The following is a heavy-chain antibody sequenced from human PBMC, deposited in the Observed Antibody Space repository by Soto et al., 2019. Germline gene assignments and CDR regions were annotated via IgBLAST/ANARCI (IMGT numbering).Heavy chain of an antibody. CDR3: ARVRGNQLLGWFDP. CDR1: GGSFSGYI. J-gene: IGHJ5*02. V-gene: IGHV4-34*09. Sequence: PSETLSLTCDVYGGSFSGYIWTWIRQTPGKGLEWIGQINHSGSANYNPSLKSRVTISVDTSKNQFSLKLTSVTAADTAVYYCARVRGNQLLGWFDPWGQGTLVTVSS. D-gene: IGHD2-2*01. CDR2: INHSGSA.